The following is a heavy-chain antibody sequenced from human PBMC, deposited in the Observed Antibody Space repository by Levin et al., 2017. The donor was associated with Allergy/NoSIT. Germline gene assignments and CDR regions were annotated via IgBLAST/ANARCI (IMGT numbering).Heavy chain of an antibody. CDR1: GFTFSNYG. CDR3: ARTYSSGWYSGVDY. J-gene: IGHJ4*02. V-gene: IGHV3-30*03. CDR2: ISYDGSNK. Sequence: GGSLRLSCAASGFTFSNYGIHWVRQAPGKGLEWVAVISYDGSNKNYADSVKGRFTISRDNSKNTLYLQMNSLRAEDTAVYYCARTYSSGWYSGVDYWGQGTLVTVSS. D-gene: IGHD6-19*01.